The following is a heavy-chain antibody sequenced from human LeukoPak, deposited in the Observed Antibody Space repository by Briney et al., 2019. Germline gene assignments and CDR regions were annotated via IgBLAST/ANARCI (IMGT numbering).Heavy chain of an antibody. CDR2: MNPKSGNT. V-gene: IGHV1-8*01. J-gene: IGHJ6*02. Sequence: GASVKVSCKASGYTFTNYDINWVRQATGQGLEWMGWMNPKSGNTGYAQKFQGRVTMTRNTSISTAYVELSSLRSEDTAVYYCAKDRTYSSSSLIWYYYYGMDVWGQGTTVTVSS. D-gene: IGHD6-6*01. CDR3: AKDRTYSSSSLIWYYYYGMDV. CDR1: GYTFTNYD.